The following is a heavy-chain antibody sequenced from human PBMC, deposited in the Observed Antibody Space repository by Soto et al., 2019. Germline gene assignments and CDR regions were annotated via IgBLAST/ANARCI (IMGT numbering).Heavy chain of an antibody. CDR1: GGSFSGYY. Sequence: SETLSLTCAVYGGSFSGYYWSWIRQPPGKGLEWIGHLYNIGSTFYNPSLEGRVSISVDTSKNQFSVRLRSVTATDTAVYYCARGRGYGYGIDYWGQGTLVTVSS. D-gene: IGHD5-18*01. J-gene: IGHJ4*02. CDR3: ARGRGYGYGIDY. V-gene: IGHV4-34*09. CDR2: LYNIGST.